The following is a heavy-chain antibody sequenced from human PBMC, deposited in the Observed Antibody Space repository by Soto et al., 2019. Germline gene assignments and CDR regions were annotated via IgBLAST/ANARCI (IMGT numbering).Heavy chain of an antibody. CDR2: IKQDGSEK. V-gene: IGHV3-7*01. CDR3: AIMNLGDSSGYYPRIFDY. D-gene: IGHD3-22*01. Sequence: GGSLRLSCAASGFTFSTYWMSWVRQAPGKGLEWVANIKQDGSEKYYVDSVKGRFTISRDNAKNSLYLQMNSLRAEDTAVYYCAIMNLGDSSGYYPRIFDYWGQGTLVTVSS. CDR1: GFTFSTYW. J-gene: IGHJ4*02.